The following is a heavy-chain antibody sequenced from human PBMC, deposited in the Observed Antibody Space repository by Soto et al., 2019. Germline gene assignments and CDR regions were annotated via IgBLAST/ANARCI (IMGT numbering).Heavy chain of an antibody. V-gene: IGHV1-69*01. CDR2: IIPIVGTG. CDR3: ARVVILVPTASTHYYYHMDV. Sequence: QVQLVQSGAEVRKPGSSVTVSCKASGGTFSNYAISWVRQAPGQGLEWLGGIIPIVGTGSYAQKFQGRVTITADEPTTTAYMELSSLRFEDTAVYYCARVVILVPTASTHYYYHMDVWGPWTTVTVSS. D-gene: IGHD2-2*01. J-gene: IGHJ6*02. CDR1: GGTFSNYA.